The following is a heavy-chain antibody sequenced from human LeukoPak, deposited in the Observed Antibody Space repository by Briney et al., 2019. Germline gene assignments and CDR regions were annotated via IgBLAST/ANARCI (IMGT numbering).Heavy chain of an antibody. CDR2: IYPGGRP. J-gene: IGHJ6*02. Sequence: LETLSLTCTVSGGSISSFYWSWIRQSPGEGLQWIGYIYPGGRPKYNPSLRSRVTLSQDTSKNQFSLRLTSVTAADTAVYYCARDGSIRGYYYGMDVWGRGTTVTVSS. V-gene: IGHV4-59*12. CDR1: GGSISSFY. D-gene: IGHD1-26*01. CDR3: ARDGSIRGYYYGMDV.